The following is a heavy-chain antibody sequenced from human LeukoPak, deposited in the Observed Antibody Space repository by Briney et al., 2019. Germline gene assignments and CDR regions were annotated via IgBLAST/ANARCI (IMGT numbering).Heavy chain of an antibody. J-gene: IGHJ4*02. CDR3: ASGGRPPYYYDSSGAY. V-gene: IGHV3-30*03. D-gene: IGHD3-22*01. CDR1: GFTFSSYG. Sequence: GGSLRLSCAASGFTFSSYGMHWVRQAPGKGLEWVAVISYDGSNKYYADSVKGRFTISRDNSKNTLYLQMNSLRAEDTAVYYCASGGRPPYYYDSSGAYWGQGTLVTVSS. CDR2: ISYDGSNK.